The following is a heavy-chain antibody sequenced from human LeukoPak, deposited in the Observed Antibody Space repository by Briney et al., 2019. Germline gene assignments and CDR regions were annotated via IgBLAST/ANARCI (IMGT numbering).Heavy chain of an antibody. CDR3: ARQIDYDSSGYYSSDYFDY. D-gene: IGHD3-22*01. CDR1: GYSFTSYW. CDR2: IYPGDSDT. Sequence: GESLKISCKGSGYSFTSYWIGWVRQMPGKGLEWMGIIYPGDSDTRYSPSFQGQVTISADKSISTAYLQWSSLKASDTAMYYCARQIDYDSSGYYSSDYFDYWGQGTLVSVSS. J-gene: IGHJ4*02. V-gene: IGHV5-51*01.